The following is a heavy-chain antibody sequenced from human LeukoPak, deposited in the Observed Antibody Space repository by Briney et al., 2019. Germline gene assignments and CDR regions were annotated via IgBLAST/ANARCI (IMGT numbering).Heavy chain of an antibody. D-gene: IGHD6-19*01. J-gene: IGHJ3*02. Sequence: SETLSLTCTVSGGSISSYYWTWIRRPPGKGLEWIGYIYYSGSTNYNPSLKSRVTISVDTSKNQFSLKLSSVTAADTAVYYCARVIAVAGAFNAFDIWGQGTMVTVSS. CDR3: ARVIAVAGAFNAFDI. CDR1: GGSISSYY. CDR2: IYYSGST. V-gene: IGHV4-59*01.